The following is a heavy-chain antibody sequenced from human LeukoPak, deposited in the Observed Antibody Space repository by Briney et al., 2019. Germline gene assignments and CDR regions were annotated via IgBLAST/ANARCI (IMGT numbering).Heavy chain of an antibody. CDR3: ARGGVTAGLDY. D-gene: IGHD2-21*02. J-gene: IGHJ4*02. CDR1: GFTFSSYW. Sequence: PGGSLTLSCAASGFTFSSYWMHWVRQAPGKGLVWVSHINGDGSRISYADSVKGRFTISRDNAKNTLYLQMNSLRAEDTAVYYCARGGVTAGLDYWGQGTLVTVSS. V-gene: IGHV3-74*01. CDR2: INGDGSRI.